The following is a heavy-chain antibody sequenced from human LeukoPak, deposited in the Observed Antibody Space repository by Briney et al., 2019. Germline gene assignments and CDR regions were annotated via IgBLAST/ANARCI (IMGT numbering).Heavy chain of an antibody. CDR1: GGSISSYY. Sequence: SETLSLTCTVSGGSISSYYWSWIRQPPGKGLEWIGCIYYSGSTNYNPSLKSRVTISVDTSKNQFSLKLNSVTAADTAVYYCARATPYDSSGYYYLYYYGMDVWGQGTTVTVSS. CDR2: IYYSGST. J-gene: IGHJ6*02. CDR3: ARATPYDSSGYYYLYYYGMDV. V-gene: IGHV4-59*08. D-gene: IGHD3-22*01.